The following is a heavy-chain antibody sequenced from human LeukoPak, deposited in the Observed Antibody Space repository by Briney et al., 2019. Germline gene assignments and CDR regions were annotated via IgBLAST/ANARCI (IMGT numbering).Heavy chain of an antibody. Sequence: ASVKVSCKASGDTFTSYYMHWVRQAPGQGLEWMGIINPSVGSTSYAQKFQGRVTMTRDVSTSTEYMELSRLRAEDTAVYHCATQNSRYYYYYYMDVWGKGTTVTVSS. D-gene: IGHD4-23*01. V-gene: IGHV1-46*01. CDR2: INPSVGST. CDR1: GDTFTSYY. J-gene: IGHJ6*03. CDR3: ATQNSRYYYYYYMDV.